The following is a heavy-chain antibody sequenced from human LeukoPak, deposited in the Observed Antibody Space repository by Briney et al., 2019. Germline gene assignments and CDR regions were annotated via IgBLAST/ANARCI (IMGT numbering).Heavy chain of an antibody. V-gene: IGHV3-23*01. Sequence: QPGGSLRLSCAASGFTFNNYAMSWFRQTPGKGLEWVSAISGGGDRTYYAESVKGRFSISRDNSKNTLYLQMHSLRAEDTAVYYCGKRELWHGSGEDAWGQGTTVTVSS. D-gene: IGHD3-10*01. J-gene: IGHJ6*02. CDR2: ISGGGDRT. CDR3: GKRELWHGSGEDA. CDR1: GFTFNNYA.